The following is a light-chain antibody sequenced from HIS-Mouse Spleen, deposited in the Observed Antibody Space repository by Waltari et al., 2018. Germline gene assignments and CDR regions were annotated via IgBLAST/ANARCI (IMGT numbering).Light chain of an antibody. CDR3: YSTDSSGNHRV. V-gene: IGLV3-10*01. CDR2: EDS. CDR1: ALPKKY. J-gene: IGLJ2*01. Sequence: SYALTQPPSVSVSPGQTARNPCSGDALPKKYAYWYQQKSGQAPVLVIYEDSKRPSGIPERFSGSSSGTMATLTISGAQVEDEADYYCYSTDSSGNHRVFGGGTKLTVL.